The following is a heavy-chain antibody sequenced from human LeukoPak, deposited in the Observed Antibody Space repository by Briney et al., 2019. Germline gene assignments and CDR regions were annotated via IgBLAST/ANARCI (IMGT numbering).Heavy chain of an antibody. V-gene: IGHV3-21*06. CDR1: GFTFSAYS. Sequence: PGGSLRLSCAASGFTFSAYSMIWVRQAPGKGLEWVSSISSSSSHIYYTDSLMGRFTVSRDNAKSSLDLQMNSLRVEDTAVYFCAREIIRGASFLDYWGQGTLVTVSS. CDR3: AREIIRGASFLDY. D-gene: IGHD1-26*01. J-gene: IGHJ4*02. CDR2: ISSSSSHI.